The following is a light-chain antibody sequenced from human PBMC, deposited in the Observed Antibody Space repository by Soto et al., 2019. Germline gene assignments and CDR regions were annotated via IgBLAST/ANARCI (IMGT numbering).Light chain of an antibody. CDR1: QDIRSD. V-gene: IGKV1-6*01. CDR2: TAS. J-gene: IGKJ4*01. Sequence: AIQMTQSPSSLSASVGDRVTVTCRASQDIRSDVGWYQQKPGQAPKVLMYTASRLHSGVPSRFSGSGSGTNFVLTISSLQPEDVATYYCLQYNNYPLTFGGGTKVDIK. CDR3: LQYNNYPLT.